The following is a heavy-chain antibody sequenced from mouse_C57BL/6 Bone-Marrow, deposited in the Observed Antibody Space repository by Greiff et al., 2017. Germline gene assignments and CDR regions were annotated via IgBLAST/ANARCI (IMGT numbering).Heavy chain of an antibody. J-gene: IGHJ2*01. CDR1: GYTFTSYW. D-gene: IGHD1-1*01. CDR3: ARNRHYDGSSYFDY. Sequence: QVQLQQPGAELVKPGASVKLSCKASGYTFTSYWMHWVKQRPGQGLEWIGMIHPNSGSTNYNEKFKSKATLTVDKSASTAYMQLSSLTSEDSAVYYCARNRHYDGSSYFDYWGQGTTLTVSS. CDR2: IHPNSGST. V-gene: IGHV1-64*01.